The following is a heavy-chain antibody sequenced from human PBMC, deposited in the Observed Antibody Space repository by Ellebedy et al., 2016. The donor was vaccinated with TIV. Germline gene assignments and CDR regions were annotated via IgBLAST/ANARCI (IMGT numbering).Heavy chain of an antibody. CDR2: IRYDGRNE. Sequence: GESLKISCAASGFTFRSYWMSWVRQAPGKGLEWVAFIRYDGRNEYYAESVKGRFAISRDRSKHTLYLQMNSLRSEDTAVYYCAKDAKLLGYFAEYFQNWGQGTLVIVSS. CDR1: GFTFRSYW. J-gene: IGHJ1*01. CDR3: AKDAKLLGYFAEYFQN. D-gene: IGHD3-10*01. V-gene: IGHV3-30*02.